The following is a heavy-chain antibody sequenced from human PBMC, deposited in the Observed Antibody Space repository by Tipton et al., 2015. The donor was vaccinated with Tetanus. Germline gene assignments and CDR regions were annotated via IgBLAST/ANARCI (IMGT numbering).Heavy chain of an antibody. CDR3: ARVAKFGYDSSGYDFDI. J-gene: IGHJ3*02. V-gene: IGHV3-48*03. Sequence: SLRLSCAASGFTFSSYEMNWVRQAPGKGLEWVSYISSSGSTIYYADSVKGRFTISRDNAKNSLYLQMNSLRAEDTAVYYCARVAKFGYDSSGYDFDIWGQGTMVTVSS. CDR1: GFTFSSYE. D-gene: IGHD3-22*01. CDR2: ISSSGSTI.